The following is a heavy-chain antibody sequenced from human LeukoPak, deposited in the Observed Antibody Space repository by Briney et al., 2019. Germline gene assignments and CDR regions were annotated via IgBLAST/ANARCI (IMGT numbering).Heavy chain of an antibody. D-gene: IGHD4-17*01. V-gene: IGHV4-31*03. J-gene: IGHJ4*02. CDR3: ARDNYGDGRYFDY. CDR2: IYYSESTYT. CDR1: GGSINSDYYY. Sequence: PSQTLSLTCTVSGGSINSDYYYWSWIRQHPGRGLEWIGYIYYSESTYTYYNPSLKSRVTISVDTSKNQFSLKLNSVTAADTAIYYCARDNYGDGRYFDYWGQGTLVTVSS.